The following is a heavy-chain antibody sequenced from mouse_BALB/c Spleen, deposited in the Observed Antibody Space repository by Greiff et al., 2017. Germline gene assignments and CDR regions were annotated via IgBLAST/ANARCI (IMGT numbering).Heavy chain of an antibody. CDR1: GYSFTNYL. V-gene: IGHV1-54*01. D-gene: IGHD1-1*02. CDR3: ARDGAGY. CDR2: INPGSGGT. Sequence: QVQLQQSGAELVRPGPSVQVSCKASGYSFTNYLIEWVKQRPGQGLEWIGVINPGSGGTNYNEKFKGKATLTADKSSSTAYMQLSSLTSDDSAVYFCARDGAGYWGQGTSVTVSS. J-gene: IGHJ4*01.